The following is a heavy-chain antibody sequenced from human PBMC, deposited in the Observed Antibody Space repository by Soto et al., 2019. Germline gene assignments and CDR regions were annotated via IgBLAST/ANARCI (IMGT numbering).Heavy chain of an antibody. CDR1: GGTISSYA. J-gene: IGHJ5*02. D-gene: IGHD3-22*01. CDR2: IIPIFGTA. CDR3: ARRVDSSGYYIDPHNWFDP. V-gene: IGHV1-69*13. Sequence: GASVKVSCKASGGTISSYAISWVRQAPGQGLEWMGGIIPIFGTANYAQKFQGRVTITADESTSTAYMELSSLRSEDTAVYYCARRVDSSGYYIDPHNWFDPWGQGTLVTVSS.